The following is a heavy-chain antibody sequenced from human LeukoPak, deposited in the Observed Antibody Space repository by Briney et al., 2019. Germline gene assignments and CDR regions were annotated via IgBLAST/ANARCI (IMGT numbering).Heavy chain of an antibody. CDR2: IIPIFGTA. CDR1: GYTFTGYY. D-gene: IGHD2-21*02. CDR3: ARSSVVTAMVHLDY. V-gene: IGHV1-69*06. J-gene: IGHJ4*02. Sequence: SVKVSCKASGYTFTGYYMHWVRQAPGQGLEWMGGIIPIFGTANYAQKFQGRVTITADKSTSTAYMELSSLRSEDTAVYYCARSSVVTAMVHLDYWGQGTLVTVSS.